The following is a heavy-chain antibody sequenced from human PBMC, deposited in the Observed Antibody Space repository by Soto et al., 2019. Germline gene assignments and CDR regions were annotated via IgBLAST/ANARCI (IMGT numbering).Heavy chain of an antibody. CDR2: IYYSGST. J-gene: IGHJ6*02. V-gene: IGHV4-39*01. CDR3: ARHGSGILPSVGDYYYYGMDV. D-gene: IGHD1-26*01. Sequence: PSETLSLTCTVSGGSISSSSYYWGWIRQPPGKGLEWIGSIYYSGSTYYNPSLKSRVTISVDTSKNQFSLKLSSVTAADTAVYYCARHGSGILPSVGDYYYYGMDVWGQGTTVTSP. CDR1: GGSISSSSYY.